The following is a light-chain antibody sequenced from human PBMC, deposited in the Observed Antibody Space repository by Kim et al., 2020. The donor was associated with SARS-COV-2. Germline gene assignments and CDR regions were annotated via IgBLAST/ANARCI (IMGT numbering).Light chain of an antibody. J-gene: IGKJ1*01. CDR3: QQYNNWPT. CDR1: LSVASN. V-gene: IGKV3-15*01. CDR2: ATS. Sequence: VSPVESATHSCRASLSVASNLAWYQQRPGQSPRRLIYATSTRASGTPARFSGSGSGTDFTLTISSLQSEDFAVYYCQQYNNWPTFGLGTKVDIK.